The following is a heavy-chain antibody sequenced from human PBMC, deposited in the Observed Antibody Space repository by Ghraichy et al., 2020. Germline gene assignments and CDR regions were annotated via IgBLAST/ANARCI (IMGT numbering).Heavy chain of an antibody. CDR1: GFTFSGYA. CDR2: ISGNGGTT. Sequence: GGSLRLSCAASGFTFSGYAMSWIRQAPGKGLEWVSTISGNGGTTNYADSVKGRFTISRDNSKNTLYLQMNSLRAEDTAVYYCAKDHNWKRAYFDYWGQGTLVTVSS. J-gene: IGHJ4*02. CDR3: AKDHNWKRAYFDY. V-gene: IGHV3-23*01. D-gene: IGHD1-20*01.